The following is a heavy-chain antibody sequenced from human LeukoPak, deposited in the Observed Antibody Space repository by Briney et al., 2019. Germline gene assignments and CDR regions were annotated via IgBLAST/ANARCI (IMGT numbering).Heavy chain of an antibody. V-gene: IGHV1-18*01. J-gene: IGHJ4*02. Sequence: GASVKVSCKASSYTFSSYAISWVRQAPGRGLQWMGWISAYNGKTNYAQKVQGRVTMTTDTSTSTAHMELRSLRSDDTAVYYCARDYGRPGRLDYWGQGTLVTVSS. CDR3: ARDYGRPGRLDY. CDR2: ISAYNGKT. D-gene: IGHD4-17*01. CDR1: SYTFSSYA.